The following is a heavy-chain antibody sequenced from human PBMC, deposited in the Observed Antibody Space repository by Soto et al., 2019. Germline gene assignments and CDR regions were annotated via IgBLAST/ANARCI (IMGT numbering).Heavy chain of an antibody. CDR1: GFTFTKHA. J-gene: IGHJ4*02. CDR3: ASGDVMLVASSTTRIDH. V-gene: IGHV3-23*01. Sequence: EVQLLESGGGLVQPGGSLRLSCAASGFTFTKHAMTWVRQAPGKGLEWISTINGGNGGTYYTDSVKGRFTISRDNFKSTLYQQMDSLRSEDTTIYYCASGDVMLVASSTTRIDHWGQGTLVTVSS. D-gene: IGHD2-2*01. CDR2: INGGNGGT.